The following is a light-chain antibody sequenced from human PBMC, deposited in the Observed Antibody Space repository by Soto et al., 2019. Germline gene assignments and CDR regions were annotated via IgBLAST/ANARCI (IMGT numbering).Light chain of an antibody. J-gene: IGLJ2*01. V-gene: IGLV4-69*01. CDR2: LNSDGSH. Sequence: QPVLTQSPSASASLGASVKLTCTLSSGHSSYAIAWHQQQPEKGPRYLMKLNSDGSHSKGDGIPDRFSGSSSGAERYLTIPRLQAGDGADYYCQTWGTGIWVVFGGGTQLTVL. CDR1: SGHSSYA. CDR3: QTWGTGIWVV.